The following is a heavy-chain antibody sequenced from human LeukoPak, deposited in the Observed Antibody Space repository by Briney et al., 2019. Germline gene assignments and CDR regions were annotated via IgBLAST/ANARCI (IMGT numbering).Heavy chain of an antibody. CDR1: GGSLTSSDYY. J-gene: IGHJ3*01. V-gene: IGHV4-39*01. D-gene: IGHD3-10*02. Sequence: SETLSLTCTVSGGSLTSSDYYWGWIRQPPGKGLESIGSLSYSGNTYYSPSLKSRVTISADTSKNQFSLRLTSVTAADTAMYYCATFNPSYVGEDAFDVWGQGTMVTVSS. CDR2: LSYSGNT. CDR3: ATFNPSYVGEDAFDV.